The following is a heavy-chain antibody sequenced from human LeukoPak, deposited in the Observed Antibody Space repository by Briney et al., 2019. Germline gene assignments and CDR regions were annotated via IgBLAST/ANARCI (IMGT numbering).Heavy chain of an antibody. Sequence: PGGSLRLSCAASGFTFDDYGMSWVRQAPGKGLGWVSGINWNGGSTGYADSVKGRFTISRDNAKNSLYLQMNSLRAEDTALYHCARVASVGPNGYCSGGSCYAGMDVWGQGTTVTVSS. CDR3: ARVASVGPNGYCSGGSCYAGMDV. CDR1: GFTFDDYG. J-gene: IGHJ6*02. V-gene: IGHV3-20*01. D-gene: IGHD2-15*01. CDR2: INWNGGST.